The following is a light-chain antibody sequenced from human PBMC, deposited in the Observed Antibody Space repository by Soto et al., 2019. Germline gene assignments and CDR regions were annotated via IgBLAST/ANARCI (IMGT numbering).Light chain of an antibody. J-gene: IGLJ7*01. CDR1: SDSVSASHH. V-gene: IGLV8-61*01. CDR3: VLYMGSGIWV. Sequence: QTVVTQGPSFSVSPGGTVTLTCGLSSDSVSASHHPSWYQQTPGQAPRTLIYGINIRSSGVPDRFSGSILGNKAALTITGAQPDDESDYYCVLYMGSGIWVFGGGTQLTVL. CDR2: GIN.